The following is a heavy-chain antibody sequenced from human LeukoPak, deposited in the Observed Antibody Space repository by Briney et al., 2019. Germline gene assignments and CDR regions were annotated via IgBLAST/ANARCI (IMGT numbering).Heavy chain of an antibody. CDR1: GFTLRGYG. V-gene: IGHV3-30*02. CDR3: AKDTPTTGYHLDS. J-gene: IGHJ4*02. CDR2: IQYDGSDK. D-gene: IGHD1-1*01. Sequence: PGGSLRLSCAASGFTLRGYGMHWVRQAPGKGLEWVAFIQYDGSDKSYADSVKGRFTISRDNSENTLYLQINSLRVEDTAVYYCAKDTPTTGYHLDSWGQGTLVTVSS.